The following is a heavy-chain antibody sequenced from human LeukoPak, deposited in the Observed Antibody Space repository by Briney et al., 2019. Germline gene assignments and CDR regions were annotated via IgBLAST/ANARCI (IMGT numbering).Heavy chain of an antibody. J-gene: IGHJ4*02. V-gene: IGHV4-59*01. CDR3: ARGTDTAMYVDY. CDR2: IYYSGST. CDR1: GGSISSYY. Sequence: KASETLSLTCTVSGGSISSYYWSWIRQPPGKGLEWIGYIYYSGSTNYNPSLKSRVTISVDTSKNQFSLKLSSVTAADTAVYYCARGTDTAMYVDYWGQGTLVTVSS. D-gene: IGHD5-18*01.